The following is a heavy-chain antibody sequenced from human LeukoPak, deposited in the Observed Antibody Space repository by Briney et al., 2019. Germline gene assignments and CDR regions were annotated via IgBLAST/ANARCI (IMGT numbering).Heavy chain of an antibody. CDR3: ARDRTTVTAFDY. V-gene: IGHV3-21*01. D-gene: IGHD4-17*01. Sequence: KPGGSLRLSCAASGFTFSSYSMNWVRQAPGKGLEWVSSISSSSSYIYYADPVKGRFTISRDNAKNSLYLQMNSLRAEDTAVYYCARDRTTVTAFDYWGQGTLVTVSS. J-gene: IGHJ4*02. CDR2: ISSSSSYI. CDR1: GFTFSSYS.